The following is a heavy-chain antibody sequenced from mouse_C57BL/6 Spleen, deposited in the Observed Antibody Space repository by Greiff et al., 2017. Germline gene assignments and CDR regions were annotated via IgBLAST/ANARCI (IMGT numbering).Heavy chain of an antibody. Sequence: EVQRVESGGGLVKPGGSLKLSCAASGFTFSSYAMSWVRQTPEKRLEWVATISDGGSYTYYPDNVKGRFTISRDNAKNNLYLQMSHLKSEDTAMYYCARDWGATRKGAWFAYWGQGTLVTVSA. CDR1: GFTFSSYA. J-gene: IGHJ3*01. CDR2: ISDGGSYT. D-gene: IGHD3-3*01. V-gene: IGHV5-4*01. CDR3: ARDWGATRKGAWFAY.